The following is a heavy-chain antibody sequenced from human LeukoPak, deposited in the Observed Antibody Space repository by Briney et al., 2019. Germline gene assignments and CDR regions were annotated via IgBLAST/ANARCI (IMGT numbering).Heavy chain of an antibody. V-gene: IGHV3-23*01. J-gene: IGHJ4*02. CDR1: GFTFSSYA. CDR2: ISGSGGST. CDR3: AKPRTTGITMIVVVTTSAIDFDY. Sequence: GGSLRLSCAASGFTFSSYAMSWVRQAPGKGLEWVSAISGSGGSTYYADSVKGRFTISRDNSKNTLYLQMNSLRAEDTAVYYCAKPRTTGITMIVVVTTSAIDFDYWGQGTLVTVSS. D-gene: IGHD3-22*01.